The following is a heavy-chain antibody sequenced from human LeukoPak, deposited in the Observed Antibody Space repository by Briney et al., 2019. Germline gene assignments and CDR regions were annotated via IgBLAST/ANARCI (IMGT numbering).Heavy chain of an antibody. J-gene: IGHJ6*03. V-gene: IGHV4-59*11. CDR1: GGSISSHY. D-gene: IGHD6-13*01. CDR3: ARECRLGSSWPYYYYYMDV. CDR2: IYYSGST. Sequence: SETLSLTCTVSGGSISSHYSSWIRQPPGKGLEWIGYIYYSGSTTYNPPLKSRVTISVDTSKNQFCLKLSSVTAADTAVYYCARECRLGSSWPYYYYYMDVWGKGTTVTVSS.